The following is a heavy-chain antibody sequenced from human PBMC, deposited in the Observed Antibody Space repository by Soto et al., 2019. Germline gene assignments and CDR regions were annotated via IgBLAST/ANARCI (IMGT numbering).Heavy chain of an antibody. D-gene: IGHD2-2*02. CDR2: IYPGDSNT. V-gene: IGHV5-51*01. J-gene: IGHJ4*02. CDR1: GYIFTSYW. Sequence: GESLKISCRGSGYIFTSYWICWWRQRPGKGLEWMGIIYPGDSNTRYSPSFQGQVTISADKSISSAYLQWSSLKASDTAMYYCARQGYCSNTACYTVDYWGQGTLVTVSS. CDR3: ARQGYCSNTACYTVDY.